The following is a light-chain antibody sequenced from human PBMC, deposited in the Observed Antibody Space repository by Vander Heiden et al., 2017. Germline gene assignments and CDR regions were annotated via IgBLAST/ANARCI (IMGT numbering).Light chain of an antibody. V-gene: IGKV2-28*01. CDR2: LGS. CDR1: QSLLHSNGYNY. Sequence: DIVMTQSQLSLPVTPGEPASISCRSSQSLLHSNGYNYLDWYLQKPGQSPQLLIYLGSNRASGVPDRFSGSGSGTDFTLKISRVEAEDVGVYYCMQALQTPLFGQGTKVEIK. J-gene: IGKJ1*01. CDR3: MQALQTPL.